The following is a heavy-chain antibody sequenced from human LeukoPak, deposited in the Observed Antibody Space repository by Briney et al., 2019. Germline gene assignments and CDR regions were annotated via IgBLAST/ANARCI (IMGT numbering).Heavy chain of an antibody. J-gene: IGHJ4*02. Sequence: SETLSLTCTVSGGSINYYYWMWIRQPPGKGLEWIGYIYYSGGTHYNPSLKSRVTMLVDTSKNQFSLKLTAVTAADTAVYYCARTPRIAAAGRTFDYWGQGTLVTVSS. CDR2: IYYSGGT. CDR1: GGSINYYY. V-gene: IGHV4-59*01. CDR3: ARTPRIAAAGRTFDY. D-gene: IGHD6-13*01.